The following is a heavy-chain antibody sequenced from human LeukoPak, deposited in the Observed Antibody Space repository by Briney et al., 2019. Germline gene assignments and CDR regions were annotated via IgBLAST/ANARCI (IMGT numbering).Heavy chain of an antibody. CDR2: IYYSGST. CDR3: ARSKRYCSGGSCSYYFDY. J-gene: IGHJ4*02. D-gene: IGHD2-15*01. CDR1: GGSISSYY. V-gene: IGHV4-30-4*01. Sequence: SETLSLTCTVSGGSISSYYWSWIRQPPGKGLEWIGYIYYSGSTYYNPSLKSRVTISVDTSKNQFSLKLSSVTAADTAVYYCARSKRYCSGGSCSYYFDYWGQGTLVTVSS.